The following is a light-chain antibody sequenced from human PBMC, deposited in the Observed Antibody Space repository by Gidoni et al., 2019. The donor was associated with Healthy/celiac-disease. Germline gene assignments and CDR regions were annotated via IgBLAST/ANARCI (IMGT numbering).Light chain of an antibody. CDR2: DAY. CDR1: QSISSW. V-gene: IGKV1-5*01. J-gene: IGKJ1*01. CDR3: QQYNSYWT. Sequence: DIQMTQSPSTLSASVGDRVTITCRASQSISSWLAWYQQKPGKAPKLLIYDAYSLESGVPSRFSGSGYGTEFTLTISSLQPDDFATYYCQQYNSYWTFGQGTKVEIK.